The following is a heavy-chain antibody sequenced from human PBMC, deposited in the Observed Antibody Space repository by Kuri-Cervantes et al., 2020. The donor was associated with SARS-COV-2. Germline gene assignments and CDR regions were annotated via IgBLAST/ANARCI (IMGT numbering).Heavy chain of an antibody. CDR3: ARETNDFWSGYYPAVKGWFDP. V-gene: IGHV3-48*01. J-gene: IGHJ5*02. CDR1: GFTFDDYG. Sequence: GGSLRLSCAASGFTFDDYGMSWVRQAPGKGLEWVSYISSSSSTIYYADSVKGRFTISRDNAKNSLYLQMNSLRAEDTAVYYCARETNDFWSGYYPAVKGWFDPWGQGTLVTVSS. D-gene: IGHD3-3*01. CDR2: ISSSSSTI.